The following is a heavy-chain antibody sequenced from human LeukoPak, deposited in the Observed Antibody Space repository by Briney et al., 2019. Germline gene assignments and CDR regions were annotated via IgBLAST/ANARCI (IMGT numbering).Heavy chain of an antibody. CDR3: AKDGYCQRPSCYSGGIGV. CDR2: LSGSGGST. D-gene: IGHD2-2*01. J-gene: IGHJ4*02. CDR1: GFTFSSYA. V-gene: IGHV3-23*01. Sequence: GGSLRLSCAASGFTFSSYAMSWVRHAPGEGLEWVSALSGSGGSTYYADSVKSRFTISRDKSTNTLYLQMNSLRAADTAVYYCAKDGYCQRPSCYSGGIGVWGQGTLVTVSS.